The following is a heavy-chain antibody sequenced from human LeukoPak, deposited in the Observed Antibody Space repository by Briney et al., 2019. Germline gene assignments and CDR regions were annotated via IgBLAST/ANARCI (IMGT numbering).Heavy chain of an antibody. J-gene: IGHJ3*02. Sequence: TGGSLRLSCAASGFTFSSYEMNWVRQAPGKGLEWVSYISSSSSTIYYADSVKGRFTISRDNAKNSLYLQMNSLRAEDTAVYYCARARGRSINDAFDIWGQGTMVTVSS. CDR1: GFTFSSYE. D-gene: IGHD3-16*01. CDR3: ARARGRSINDAFDI. CDR2: ISSSSSTI. V-gene: IGHV3-48*01.